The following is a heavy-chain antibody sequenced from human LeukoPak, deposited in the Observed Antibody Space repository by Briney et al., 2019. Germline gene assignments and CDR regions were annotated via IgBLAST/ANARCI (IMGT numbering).Heavy chain of an antibody. V-gene: IGHV3-21*01. J-gene: IGHJ6*03. D-gene: IGHD5-18*01. CDR1: GFTFSSYS. CDR3: ARVPAGYGYGPWEWDYYQYMDV. Sequence: GGSLRLSCAASGFTFSSYSMNWDRQAPGKVLEWVSSISSSSRYMYYADSAKGGFTISRDNAKNSLYLQMNSLRAEDTAVYYCARVPAGYGYGPWEWDYYQYMDVWGTGTTVTISS. CDR2: ISSSSRYM.